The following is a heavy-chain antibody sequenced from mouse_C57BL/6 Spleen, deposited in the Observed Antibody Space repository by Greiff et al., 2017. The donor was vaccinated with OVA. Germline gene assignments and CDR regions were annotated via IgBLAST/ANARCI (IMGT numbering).Heavy chain of an antibody. V-gene: IGHV1-69*01. J-gene: IGHJ3*01. CDR1: GYTFTSYW. CDR2: IDPSDSYT. CDR3: ASYYGNYEGFAY. D-gene: IGHD2-10*01. Sequence: QVQLQQPGAELVMPGASVKLSCKASGYTFTSYWMHWVKQRPGQGLEWIGEIDPSDSYTNYNQKFKGKSTLTVDKSSSTAYMQLSSLTSEDSAVYYCASYYGNYEGFAYWGQGTLVTVSA.